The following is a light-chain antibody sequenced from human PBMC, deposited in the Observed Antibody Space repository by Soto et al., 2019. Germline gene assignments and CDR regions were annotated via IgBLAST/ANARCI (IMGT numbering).Light chain of an antibody. CDR3: QLYSISPHT. Sequence: DIVLTQSTGTLSLSPGERGTLSCRASQTVSGNYLAWYQHRPGQAPRLIIYGASSRASGIPDRFIDSGSGTDFTLTIRRLEPEEFAVYYCQLYSISPHTVGQGASLDIK. CDR1: QTVSGNY. J-gene: IGKJ2*01. V-gene: IGKV3-20*01. CDR2: GAS.